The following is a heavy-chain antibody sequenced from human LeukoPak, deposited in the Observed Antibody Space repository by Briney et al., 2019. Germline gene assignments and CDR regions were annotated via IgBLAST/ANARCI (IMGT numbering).Heavy chain of an antibody. J-gene: IGHJ5*02. Sequence: GGSLRLSCAASGFTFSSYSMNWVRQAPGKGLEWGSSISSSSSYIYYADSVKGRFTISRDNAKNSLYLQMNSLRAEDTAVYYCARAQEVLRFLEWLTDWFDPWGQGTLVTVSS. CDR3: ARAQEVLRFLEWLTDWFDP. D-gene: IGHD3-3*01. V-gene: IGHV3-21*01. CDR1: GFTFSSYS. CDR2: ISSSSSYI.